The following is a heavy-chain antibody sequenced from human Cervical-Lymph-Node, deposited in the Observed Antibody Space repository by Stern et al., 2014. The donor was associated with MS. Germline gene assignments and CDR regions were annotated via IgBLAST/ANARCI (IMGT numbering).Heavy chain of an antibody. Sequence: VQLVQSGGGVVQPGRSLRLSCVASDFSVSRYAFFWVRQAAGKGLECVAVISYDGNNQYSAASVKGRFTVSRDNSQNTLYLQMNSLKPEDTAIYYCARDVASTIVGVDYYFYGIDVWGQGTTVTVSS. D-gene: IGHD1-26*01. V-gene: IGHV3-30-3*01. CDR3: ARDVASTIVGVDYYFYGIDV. CDR1: DFSVSRYA. CDR2: ISYDGNNQ. J-gene: IGHJ6*02.